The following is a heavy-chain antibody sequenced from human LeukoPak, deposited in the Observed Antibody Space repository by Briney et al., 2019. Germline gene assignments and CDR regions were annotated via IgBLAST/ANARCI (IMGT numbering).Heavy chain of an antibody. V-gene: IGHV1-24*01. Sequence: ASVKVSCKVFGYTLTELSMHWVRQAPGKGLEWMGGFDPEDGEPIYAQKFQGRVTMTEDTSTDTAYMELGSLRSEDTAVYYCATARFGELLFEVDAFDIWGQGTMVTVSS. J-gene: IGHJ3*02. D-gene: IGHD3-10*01. CDR3: ATARFGELLFEVDAFDI. CDR2: FDPEDGEP. CDR1: GYTLTELS.